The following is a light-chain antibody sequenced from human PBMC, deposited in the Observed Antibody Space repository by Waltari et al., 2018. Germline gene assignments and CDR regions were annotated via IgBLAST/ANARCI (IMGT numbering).Light chain of an antibody. CDR3: SSVTRSSTWV. Sequence: QSALTQPASVSGSPGQSITISCTGTSSDVGGYEYVSWYQQYPGKAPKLMIYEVRNRPSGVSNRFSGSKSGNTASLTISGLQAEDEADYYCSSVTRSSTWVFGGRTKLTVL. J-gene: IGLJ3*02. CDR1: SSDVGGYEY. V-gene: IGLV2-14*01. CDR2: EVR.